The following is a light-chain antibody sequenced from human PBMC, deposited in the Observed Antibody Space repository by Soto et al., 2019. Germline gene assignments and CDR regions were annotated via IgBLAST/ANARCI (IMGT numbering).Light chain of an antibody. V-gene: IGLV2-11*01. CDR3: CSYAGSYTWV. CDR1: SSDVGGYNY. CDR2: DVS. J-gene: IGLJ3*02. Sequence: QSALTQPRSVSGSPGQSVTISCTGTSSDVGGYNYVSWYQQHPGKAPKLMIYDVSKRPSGVPDRFSASKSGNTASLTISGLHAEDEADYYCCSYAGSYTWVFGGGTKLTVL.